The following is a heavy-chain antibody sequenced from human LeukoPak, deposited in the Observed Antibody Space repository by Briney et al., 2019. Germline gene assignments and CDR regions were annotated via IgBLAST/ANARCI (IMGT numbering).Heavy chain of an antibody. J-gene: IGHJ4*02. V-gene: IGHV3-66*01. CDR1: GFTFSNTW. CDR2: IYSGGST. Sequence: GGSLRLSCAASGFTFSNTWMNCVRQAPGKGLEWVSVIYSGGSTYYADSVKGRFTISRDNSKNTLDLQMNSLRAEDTAVYYCARSPLSSGWFDYWGQGTLVTVSS. CDR3: ARSPLSSGWFDY. D-gene: IGHD6-19*01.